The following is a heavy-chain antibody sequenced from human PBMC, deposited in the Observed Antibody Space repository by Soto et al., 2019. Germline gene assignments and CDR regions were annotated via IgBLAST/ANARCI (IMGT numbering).Heavy chain of an antibody. Sequence: ASVKVSCKASEGTFSSYTISWVRQAPGQKNEWMGRIIPILGIANYAQKFQGRVTITADKSTSTAYMELSSLRSEDTAVYYCARARGMNYDFWSGYSTSYYYYMDVWGKGTTVTVSS. D-gene: IGHD3-3*01. CDR2: IIPILGIA. CDR1: EGTFSSYT. V-gene: IGHV1-69*02. CDR3: ARARGMNYDFWSGYSTSYYYYMDV. J-gene: IGHJ6*03.